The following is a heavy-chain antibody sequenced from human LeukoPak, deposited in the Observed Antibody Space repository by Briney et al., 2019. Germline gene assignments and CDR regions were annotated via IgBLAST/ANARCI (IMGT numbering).Heavy chain of an antibody. CDR3: ARDGGGYNHFDY. V-gene: IGHV4-59*01. CDR2: IYYSGST. D-gene: IGHD5-24*01. J-gene: IGHJ4*02. CDR1: GGSISSYY. Sequence: SETLSLTCTVSGGSISSYYWSWIRQPPGKGLEWIGYIYYSGSTNYNPSLKSRVTISVDTSKNQFSLKLSSVTAADTAVYYCARDGGGYNHFDYWGQGTLVTVSS.